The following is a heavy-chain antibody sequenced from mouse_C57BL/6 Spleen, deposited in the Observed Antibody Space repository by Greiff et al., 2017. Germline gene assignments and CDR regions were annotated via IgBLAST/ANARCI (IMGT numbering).Heavy chain of an antibody. V-gene: IGHV1-80*01. CDR1: GYAFSSYW. J-gene: IGHJ4*01. CDR2: IYPGDGDT. D-gene: IGHD2-3*01. Sequence: VKLMESGAELVKPGASVKISCKASGYAFSSYWMNWVKQRPGKGLEWIGQIYPGDGDTNYNGKFKGKATLTADKSSSTAYMQLSSLTSEDSAVYFCARKIYDGYYAYAMDYWGQGTSVTVSS. CDR3: ARKIYDGYYAYAMDY.